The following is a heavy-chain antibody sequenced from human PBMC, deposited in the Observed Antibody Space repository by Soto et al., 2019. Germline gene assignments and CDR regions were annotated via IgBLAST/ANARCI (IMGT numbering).Heavy chain of an antibody. CDR2: FIPLFGTT. Sequence: QLVQSGSEVKKPGSSMKVSCQASGGTFSGYVVTWVRQAPGQGLEWMGEFIPLFGTTNYAQRCSGRITITAEESTSTAYMELRPLRSDDTAVYYCATHGLGVSSPPYFDNWGQGTLVTVSS. CDR3: ATHGLGVSSPPYFDN. V-gene: IGHV1-69*01. CDR1: GGTFSGYV. D-gene: IGHD3-16*01. J-gene: IGHJ4*02.